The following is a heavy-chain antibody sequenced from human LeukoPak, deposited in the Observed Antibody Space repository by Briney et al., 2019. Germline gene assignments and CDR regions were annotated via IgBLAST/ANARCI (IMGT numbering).Heavy chain of an antibody. J-gene: IGHJ5*02. D-gene: IGHD6-13*01. CDR2: IYDSGT. CDR3: ANTRDSGSGYS. CDR1: GGSVSFNTYY. V-gene: IGHV4-61*03. Sequence: PSETLSLTCTVSGGSVSFNTYYWSWIRQSPGKGLEWIGSIYDSGTNYNPSLRSRVTMSVDTSKNHFSLILSSVTAADTAIYYCANTRDSGSGYSWGQGTLVTVSS.